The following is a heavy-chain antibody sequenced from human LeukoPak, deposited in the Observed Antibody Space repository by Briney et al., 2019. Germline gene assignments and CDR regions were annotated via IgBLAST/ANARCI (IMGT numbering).Heavy chain of an antibody. CDR1: GFTFSSYA. Sequence: GGSLRLSCAASGFTFSSYAMSWVRQAPGKGLEWGSAISGSGGSTYYADSVKGRFTISRDNSKNTLYLQMNSLRAEDTAVYYCAKVVGYYYGSGSYPDYWGQGTLVTVSS. CDR2: ISGSGGST. D-gene: IGHD3-10*01. CDR3: AKVVGYYYGSGSYPDY. J-gene: IGHJ4*02. V-gene: IGHV3-23*01.